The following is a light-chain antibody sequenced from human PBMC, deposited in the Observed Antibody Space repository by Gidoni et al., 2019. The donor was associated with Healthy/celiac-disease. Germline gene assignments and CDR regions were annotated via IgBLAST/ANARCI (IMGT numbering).Light chain of an antibody. CDR3: CSYAGSSTYLV. CDR2: EVS. CDR1: SSDVGSYNL. V-gene: IGLV2-23*02. Sequence: QSSLTQTASVSGPTGQSLNISCTGTSSDVGSYNLVSWYQQPPGKAPQLMIYEVSQRPSGVSTRFSGSKSGNTASLTISVLHAEDEADYYCCSYAGSSTYLVFGGGTKLTVL. J-gene: IGLJ2*01.